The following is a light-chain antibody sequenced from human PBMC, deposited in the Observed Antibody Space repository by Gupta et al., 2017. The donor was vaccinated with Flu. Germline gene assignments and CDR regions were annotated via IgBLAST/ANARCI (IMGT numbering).Light chain of an antibody. J-gene: IGKJ4*01. CDR3: QQYYNWRPRLS. CDR1: QSVGSN. CDR2: GAS. Sequence: EIVMTHSQATLSVSPGERATLSCRASQSVGSNLAWYQQKPGQAPRLLIHGASTRATGIPARFSGSGSGTEFTLTISSLQSEDFAVYYCQQYYNWRPRLSFGGGTKVEI. V-gene: IGKV3-15*01.